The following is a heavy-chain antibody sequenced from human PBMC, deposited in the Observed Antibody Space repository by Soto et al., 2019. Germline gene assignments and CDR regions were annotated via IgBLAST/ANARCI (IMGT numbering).Heavy chain of an antibody. J-gene: IGHJ5*02. Sequence: EVQVVESGGGLVQPGGSLRLSCNFTFSMYSMDWVRQAPGKGREWVASISSGGAYIKYADSVKGRFTSSRDNAKNSVSLQMNSLRVDDTAVYFCTRDQGGSYDSWFDPWGQGTLVTVSS. V-gene: IGHV3-21*01. D-gene: IGHD1-26*01. CDR2: ISSGGAYI. CDR3: TRDQGGSYDSWFDP. CDR1: TFSMYS.